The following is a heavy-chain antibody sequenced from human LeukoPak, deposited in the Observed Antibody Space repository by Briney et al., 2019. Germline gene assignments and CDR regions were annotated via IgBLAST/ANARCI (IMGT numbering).Heavy chain of an antibody. CDR2: IYHSGST. V-gene: IGHV4-30-2*01. D-gene: IGHD6-13*01. CDR3: ARVDVSSWHWAYFDY. Sequence: PSETPSLTCTVSGGSISSGGYYWSWIRQPPGKGLEWMGYIYHSGSTYYNPSLKSRVTISVDRSKNHFSLKLSSVTAADTAVYYCARVDVSSWHWAYFDYWGQGTLVTVSS. CDR1: GGSISSGGYY. J-gene: IGHJ4*02.